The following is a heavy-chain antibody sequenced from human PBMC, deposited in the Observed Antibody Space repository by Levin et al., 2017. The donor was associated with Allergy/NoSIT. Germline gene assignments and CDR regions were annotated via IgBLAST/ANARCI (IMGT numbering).Heavy chain of an antibody. Sequence: KTGGSLRLSCKASGGTFSSYAISWVRQAPGQGLEWMGGIIPIFGTANYAQKFQGRVTITADKSTSTAYMELSSLRSEDTAVYYCARSLSSSRPPYYYYDYYMDVWGKGTTVTVSS. CDR1: GGTFSSYA. D-gene: IGHD6-6*01. CDR2: IIPIFGTA. J-gene: IGHJ6*03. CDR3: ARSLSSSRPPYYYYDYYMDV. V-gene: IGHV1-69*06.